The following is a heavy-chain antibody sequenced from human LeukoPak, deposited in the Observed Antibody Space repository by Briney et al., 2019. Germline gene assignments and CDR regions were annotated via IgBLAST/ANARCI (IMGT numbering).Heavy chain of an antibody. Sequence: ASVKVSYKASGYTFAGYYMHWVRQAPGQGLEWMAWINPKSGGTNFAQKFQGRVTMTRDTSISTAYMELDRLTSGDTAIYYCARCEFTPARPGNYHYYYLDVWGKGTMLTVSS. V-gene: IGHV1-2*02. D-gene: IGHD3-22*01. CDR1: GYTFAGYY. J-gene: IGHJ6*03. CDR3: ARCEFTPARPGNYHYYYLDV. CDR2: INPKSGGT.